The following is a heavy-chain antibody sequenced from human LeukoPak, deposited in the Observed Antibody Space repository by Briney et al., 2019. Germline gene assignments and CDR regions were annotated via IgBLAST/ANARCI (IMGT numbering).Heavy chain of an antibody. J-gene: IGHJ4*02. Sequence: GGSLRLSCAASEFTFSNAWMSWVRQAPGKGLEWVSGILSSGGSTYYADSVKGRFTISRDNAKNTLYLQMSSLRAEDTAVYYCARKASNFDYWGQGTLVTVSS. CDR3: ARKASNFDY. V-gene: IGHV3-23*01. CDR2: ILSSGGST. CDR1: EFTFSNAW.